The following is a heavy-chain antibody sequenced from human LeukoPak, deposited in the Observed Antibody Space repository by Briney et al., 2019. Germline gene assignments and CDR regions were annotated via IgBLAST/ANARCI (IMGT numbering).Heavy chain of an antibody. CDR2: ISAYNGNT. V-gene: IGHV1-18*01. CDR1: GYTFTSYG. Sequence: ASVKVSCKASGYTFTSYGISWVRQAPGQGLEWMGWISAYNGNTNYAQKLQGRVTVTTDTSTSTAYMELRSLRSDDTAVYYCARDSRITIFGVVIDDAFDIWGQGTMVTVSS. D-gene: IGHD3-3*01. CDR3: ARDSRITIFGVVIDDAFDI. J-gene: IGHJ3*02.